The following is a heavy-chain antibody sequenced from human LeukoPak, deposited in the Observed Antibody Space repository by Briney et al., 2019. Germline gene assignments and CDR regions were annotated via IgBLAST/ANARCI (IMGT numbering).Heavy chain of an antibody. CDR2: INHSGST. CDR3: ARDQGTYYYDSSGPAAFDI. D-gene: IGHD3-22*01. Sequence: SETLSLTCAVYGGSFSGYYWSWIRQPPGKGLEWIGEINHSGSTNYNPSLKSRVTISVDTSKNQFSLKLSSVTAADTAVYYCARDQGTYYYDSSGPAAFDIWGQGTMVTVSS. V-gene: IGHV4-34*01. J-gene: IGHJ3*02. CDR1: GGSFSGYY.